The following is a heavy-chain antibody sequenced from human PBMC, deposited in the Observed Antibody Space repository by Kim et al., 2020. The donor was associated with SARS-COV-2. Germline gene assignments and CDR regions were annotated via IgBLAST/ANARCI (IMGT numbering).Heavy chain of an antibody. CDR3: AGYDTAAFDI. Sequence: SETLSLTCTVSGGSISSSSFYRGWIRQPPGKGLEWIGSIYYSGSTYYNPSLKSRVTISVDTSKNQFSLKLSSVTAADTAVYYCAGYDTAAFDIWGQGTMVTVSS. J-gene: IGHJ3*02. CDR1: GGSISSSSFY. V-gene: IGHV4-39*01. CDR2: IYYSGST. D-gene: IGHD3-22*01.